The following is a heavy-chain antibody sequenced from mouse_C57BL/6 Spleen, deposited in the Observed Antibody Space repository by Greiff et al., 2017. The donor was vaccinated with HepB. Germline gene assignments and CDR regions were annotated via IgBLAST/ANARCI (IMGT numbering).Heavy chain of an antibody. Sequence: VQLQQSGAELVRPGASVTLSCKASGYTFTDYEMHWVKQTPVHGLEWIGAIDPETGGTAYNQKFKGKAILTADKSSSTAYMELRSLTSEDAAVYDWTRSDYSNYVRFANWGQGTLVTVAA. CDR2: IDPETGGT. V-gene: IGHV1-15*01. CDR3: TRSDYSNYVRFAN. J-gene: IGHJ3*01. D-gene: IGHD2-5*01. CDR1: GYTFTDYE.